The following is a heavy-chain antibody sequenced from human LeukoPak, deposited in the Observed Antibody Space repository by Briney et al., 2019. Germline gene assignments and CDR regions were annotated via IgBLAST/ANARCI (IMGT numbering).Heavy chain of an antibody. D-gene: IGHD6-19*01. J-gene: IGHJ6*03. CDR2: IYYSGST. CDR1: GGSISSSSYY. V-gene: IGHV4-39*01. Sequence: SETLSLTCTVSGGSISSSSYYWGWIRQPPGKGLEWIGSIYYSGSTYYNPSLKSRVTISVDTSKNQFSLKLSSVTAADTAVYYCARQTYSSGWTYYYYYYMDVWGKGTTVTISS. CDR3: ARQTYSSGWTYYYYYYMDV.